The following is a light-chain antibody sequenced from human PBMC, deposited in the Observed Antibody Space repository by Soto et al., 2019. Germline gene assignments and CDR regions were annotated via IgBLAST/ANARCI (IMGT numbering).Light chain of an antibody. Sequence: EIVLTQSPATLSLSPGERATLSCRASQRVSIYLAWYQQKPGQAPGLLIYDTSKRATGIPARFSGSGSGTDFTLTISSLEPEDFAVYYCQQRSDWPRTFGQGTKLEVK. CDR2: DTS. CDR1: QRVSIY. V-gene: IGKV3-11*01. J-gene: IGKJ2*01. CDR3: QQRSDWPRT.